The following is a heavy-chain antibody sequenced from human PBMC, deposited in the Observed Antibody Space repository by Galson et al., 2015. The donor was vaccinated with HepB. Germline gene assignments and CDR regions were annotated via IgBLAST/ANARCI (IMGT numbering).Heavy chain of an antibody. Sequence: SLRLSCAASGFTFSSYSMNWVRQAPGKGLEWVSSISSDSIYIYYADSVKGRLTISRDNAKNSLYLQMNSLRAEDTAVYYCARDRGAMVVVAGMFYFGLDVWGQGTTVTVSS. CDR1: GFTFSSYS. D-gene: IGHD2-15*01. V-gene: IGHV3-21*01. CDR3: ARDRGAMVVVAGMFYFGLDV. CDR2: ISSDSIYI. J-gene: IGHJ6*02.